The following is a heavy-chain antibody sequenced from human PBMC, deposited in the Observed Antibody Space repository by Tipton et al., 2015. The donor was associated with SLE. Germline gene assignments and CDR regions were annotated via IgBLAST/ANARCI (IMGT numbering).Heavy chain of an antibody. CDR3: ASDGATLFYSNYYYGMDV. CDR1: GGSISSSSYY. J-gene: IGHJ6*02. Sequence: TLSLTCTVSGGSISSSSYYWGWIRQPPGKGLEWIGSIYYSGSTYYNPSLKSRVTISVDTSKNQFSLELSSVTAADTAVYYCASDGATLFYSNYYYGMDVWGQGNTVTDSS. D-gene: IGHD4-11*01. CDR2: IYYSGST. V-gene: IGHV4-39*07.